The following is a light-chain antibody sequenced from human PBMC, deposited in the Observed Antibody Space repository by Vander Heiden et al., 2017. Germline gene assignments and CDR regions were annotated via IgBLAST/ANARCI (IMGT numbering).Light chain of an antibody. CDR3: QQHNSYPLT. J-gene: IGKJ4*01. CDR2: AAS. V-gene: IGKV1-9*01. Sequence: DIQLTQSPSFLSASVGDRVTITCRASQGISSYLAWYQQKPGKAPKLLIYAASTLQRGVPSRFSGSGSGTEFTLTISSLQPEDIATYYCQQHNSYPLTFGGGTKVEIK. CDR1: QGISSY.